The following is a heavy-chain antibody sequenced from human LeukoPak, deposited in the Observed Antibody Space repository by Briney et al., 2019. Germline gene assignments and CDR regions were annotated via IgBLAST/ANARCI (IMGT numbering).Heavy chain of an antibody. D-gene: IGHD7-27*01. CDR3: ATGDHSFDN. CDR1: GASLTIYY. Sequence: SEILSLTCSVSGASLTIYYWNWIRQPAGKGLEWIGRYASGTTTHNPSLKSQFTMSIDTSRNQISLKLTSVTAADTAVYYCATGDHSFDNWGQGILVTVTP. J-gene: IGHJ4*02. CDR2: YASGTT. V-gene: IGHV4-4*07.